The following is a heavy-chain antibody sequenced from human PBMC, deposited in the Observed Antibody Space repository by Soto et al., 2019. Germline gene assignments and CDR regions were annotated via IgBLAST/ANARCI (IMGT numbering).Heavy chain of an antibody. J-gene: IGHJ4*02. CDR2: INDDGIST. CDR1: VFTFSIYW. V-gene: IGHV3-74*01. CDR3: TRGPRSTSTGTGAF. D-gene: IGHD1-1*01. Sequence: WLSLRLSCSASVFTFSIYWMHWFRQVPGKGPEWVSRINDDGISTNYADSVKGRFTISRDNAKNTLYLQMNALRVEDTAVYYCTRGPRSTSTGTGAFWGQGTLVTVSS.